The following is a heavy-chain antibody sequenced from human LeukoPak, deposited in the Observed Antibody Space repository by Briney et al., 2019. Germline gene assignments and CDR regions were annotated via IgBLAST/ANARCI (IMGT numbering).Heavy chain of an antibody. V-gene: IGHV4-59*01. CDR3: ARVSTDYGDYEPNFDY. CDR2: IYYSGST. J-gene: IGHJ4*02. D-gene: IGHD4-17*01. Sequence: SETLSLTCTVSGGFISSYYWSWIRQPPGKGLEWIGYIYYSGSTNYNPSFKSRVTISVDTSKNQFSLKLSSVPAADTAVYYGARVSTDYGDYEPNFDYWGQGTLVTVSS. CDR1: GGFISSYY.